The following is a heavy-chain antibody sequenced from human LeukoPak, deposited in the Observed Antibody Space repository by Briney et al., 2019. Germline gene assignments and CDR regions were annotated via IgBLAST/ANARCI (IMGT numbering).Heavy chain of an antibody. D-gene: IGHD1-26*01. CDR2: IYTSGST. V-gene: IGHV4-61*02. CDR3: ARGIVGAPRYYYFDY. Sequence: SQTLSLTCTVSGNSISSGDYYWSWIRQPAGKGLEWIGRIYTSGSTTYNPSLKSRVTISVDTSKNQFSLKLSSVTAADTAVYYCARGIVGAPRYYYFDYWGQGTLVTASS. J-gene: IGHJ4*02. CDR1: GNSISSGDYY.